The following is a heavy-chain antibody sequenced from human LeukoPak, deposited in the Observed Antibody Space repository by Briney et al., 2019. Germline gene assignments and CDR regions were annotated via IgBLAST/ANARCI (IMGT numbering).Heavy chain of an antibody. V-gene: IGHV3-23*01. J-gene: IGHJ4*02. CDR1: GFTFSSYA. Sequence: GGSLRLSCAASGFTFSSYAMTWVRQPPGKGLEWVSAISGSGGSTYYADSVKGRFTISRDNSKNTLYLQMNSLRAEDTAVYYCAKDGSRDFWKEEGDYWGQGTLVTVSS. D-gene: IGHD3-3*01. CDR3: AKDGSRDFWKEEGDY. CDR2: ISGSGGST.